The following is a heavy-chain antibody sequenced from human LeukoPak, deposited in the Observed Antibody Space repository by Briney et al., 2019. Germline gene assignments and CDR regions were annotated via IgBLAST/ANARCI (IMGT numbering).Heavy chain of an antibody. J-gene: IGHJ5*02. CDR1: GYTFTSYA. Sequence: ASVKVSCKASGYTFTSYAMNWVRQAPGQGLEWMGIINPSGGSTSYTQKFQGRVTMTRDTSTSTVYMELSSLRSEDTAIYYCARAGLDSGSYKGWFDPWGQGTLVTVSS. CDR3: ARAGLDSGSYKGWFDP. CDR2: INPSGGST. V-gene: IGHV1-46*01. D-gene: IGHD1-26*01.